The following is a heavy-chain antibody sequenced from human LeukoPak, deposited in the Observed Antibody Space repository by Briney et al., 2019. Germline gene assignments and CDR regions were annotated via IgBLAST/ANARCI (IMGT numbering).Heavy chain of an antibody. CDR2: IIPIFGTA. CDR1: GGTFSSYA. V-gene: IGHV1-69*01. D-gene: IGHD3-22*01. CDR3: TRDDYYDRGVYHTRGDC. Sequence: SVKVSCKASGGTFSSYAISWVRQAPGQGLEWMGGIIPIFGTANYAQKFQGRVTITADESTSTAYMELSSLRSEDTAVYYCTRDDYYDRGVYHTRGDCWGREPQVTVPS. J-gene: IGHJ4*02.